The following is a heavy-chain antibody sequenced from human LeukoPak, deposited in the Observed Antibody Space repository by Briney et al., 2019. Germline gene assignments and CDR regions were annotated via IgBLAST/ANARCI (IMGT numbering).Heavy chain of an antibody. CDR2: INPNSGGT. J-gene: IGHJ4*02. CDR3: ARGREYYDSSGYQDY. V-gene: IGHV1-2*06. D-gene: IGHD3-22*01. Sequence: ASVKVSCKASEYTFTGYYMHWVRQAPGQGLEWMGRINPNSGGTNYAQKFQGRVTMTRDTSISTAYMELSRLRSDDTAVYYCARGREYYDSSGYQDYWGQGTLVTVSS. CDR1: EYTFTGYY.